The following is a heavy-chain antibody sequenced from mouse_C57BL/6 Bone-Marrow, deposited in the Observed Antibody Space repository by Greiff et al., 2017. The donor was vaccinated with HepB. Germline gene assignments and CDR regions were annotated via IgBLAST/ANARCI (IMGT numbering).Heavy chain of an antibody. D-gene: IGHD1-1*01. CDR3: AKNYYPRFGYHGAMDY. J-gene: IGHJ4*01. CDR1: GFSLTSYG. V-gene: IGHV2-5*01. CDR2: IWRGGST. Sequence: VQLQQSGPGLVQPSQSLSITCTVSGFSLTSYGVHWVRQSPGKGLEWLGVIWRGGSTDYNAAFMSRLSITKDNSKSQVFFKMNSLQADDTAIYYCAKNYYPRFGYHGAMDYLGQGTSVTVSS.